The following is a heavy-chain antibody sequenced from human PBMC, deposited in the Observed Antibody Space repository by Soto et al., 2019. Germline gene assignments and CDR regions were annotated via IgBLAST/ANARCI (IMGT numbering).Heavy chain of an antibody. V-gene: IGHV4-30-4*01. J-gene: IGHJ4*02. Sequence: TLSLTCTVSGGSISSGDYYWSWIRRPPGKGLEWIGYIYYSGSTYYNPSLKSRVTISVDTSKNQFSLKLSSVTAADTAVYYCARILTEGLDFDYWGQGTLVTVSS. CDR2: IYYSGST. D-gene: IGHD3-9*01. CDR1: GGSISSGDYY. CDR3: ARILTEGLDFDY.